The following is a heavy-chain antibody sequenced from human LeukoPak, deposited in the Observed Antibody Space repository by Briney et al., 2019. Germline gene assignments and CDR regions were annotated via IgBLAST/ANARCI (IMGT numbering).Heavy chain of an antibody. CDR3: AKDWEYDSSGYYNWFDP. Sequence: SETLSLTCDVSGASISGYWWSWIRQPAGKGLEWIGRMYTDGDTNYNPALKSRVTVSVDTSKNLFSLKLISVTAADTAVYYCAKDWEYDSSGYYNWFDPWGQGTLVTVSS. J-gene: IGHJ5*02. CDR1: GASISGYW. CDR2: MYTDGDT. V-gene: IGHV4-4*07. D-gene: IGHD3-22*01.